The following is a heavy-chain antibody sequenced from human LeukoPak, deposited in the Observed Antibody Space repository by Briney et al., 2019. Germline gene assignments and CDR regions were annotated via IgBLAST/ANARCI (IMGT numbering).Heavy chain of an antibody. J-gene: IGHJ6*03. CDR3: ARRARIYYYYYMDV. Sequence: ASVKVSCKASGYTFTGYYMHWVRQAPGQGLEWMGRINPNSGGTNYAQKFQGRVTITRNTSISTAYMELSSLRSEDTAVYYCARRARIYYYYYMDVWGKGTTVTVSS. D-gene: IGHD6-6*01. CDR2: INPNSGGT. V-gene: IGHV1-2*06. CDR1: GYTFTGYY.